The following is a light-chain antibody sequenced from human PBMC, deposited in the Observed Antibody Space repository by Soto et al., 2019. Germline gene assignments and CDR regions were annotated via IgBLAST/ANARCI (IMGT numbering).Light chain of an antibody. V-gene: IGKV1-27*01. Sequence: DIQITQSPSSLSATLGYRVTITCRASQGISNYLAWYQQKPGKVPKLLIYAASTLQSGVPSRFSGSGSGTDFTLTISSLQPEDVATYYCQNYNSAPQTFGQGTMVDI. CDR3: QNYNSAPQT. CDR2: AAS. J-gene: IGKJ1*01. CDR1: QGISNY.